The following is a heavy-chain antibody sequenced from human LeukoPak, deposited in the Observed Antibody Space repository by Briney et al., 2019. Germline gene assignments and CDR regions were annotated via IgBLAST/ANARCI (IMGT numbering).Heavy chain of an antibody. D-gene: IGHD1-14*01. CDR1: GFSFTIHS. Sequence: GGSLRLSCVASGFSFTIHSMNWVRQAPGGGLERLSYINDISSAIYYADSVKGRFSISRDNARNSLYLQMDSLRAEDTAVYFCARDLIGTGAIDFWGQGSLVTVSS. V-gene: IGHV3-48*01. J-gene: IGHJ4*02. CDR3: ARDLIGTGAIDF. CDR2: INDISSAI.